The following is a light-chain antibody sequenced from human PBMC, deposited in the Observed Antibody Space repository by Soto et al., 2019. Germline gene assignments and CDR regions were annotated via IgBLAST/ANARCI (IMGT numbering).Light chain of an antibody. J-gene: IGKJ1*01. CDR3: QQYKTYPWT. CDR2: KAS. CDR1: QSISSW. V-gene: IGKV1-5*03. Sequence: DIQMTQSPSTLSASVGDRVTITCRASQSISSWLAWYQQKPGRAPKLLIYKASGLESGVPSRFSGSGSGTEFTLTISSLQPDDFATYSCQQYKTYPWTFGQGPKVEI.